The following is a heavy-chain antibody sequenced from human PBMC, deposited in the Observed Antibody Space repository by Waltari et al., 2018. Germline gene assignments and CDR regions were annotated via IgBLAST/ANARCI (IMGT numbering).Heavy chain of an antibody. CDR3: ARVPGGGLGYCSGGSCEIP. D-gene: IGHD2-15*01. CDR2: INPNSGGT. V-gene: IGHV1-2*06. J-gene: IGHJ3*01. Sequence: GAEVKKPGASVKVSCKASGYTFTGYYMHWVRQAPGQGLEWMGRINPNSGGTNYAQKFQGRVTMTRDTSISTAYMELSRLRSDDTAVYYCARVPGGGLGYCSGGSCEIPWGQGTMVTVSS. CDR1: GYTFTGYY.